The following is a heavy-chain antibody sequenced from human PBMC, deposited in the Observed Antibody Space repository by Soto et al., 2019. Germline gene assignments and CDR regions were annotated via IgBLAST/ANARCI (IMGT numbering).Heavy chain of an antibody. CDR3: AKDGAAAVPV. Sequence: PGGSLRLSCAASGFTFSSYSMHWVRQAPGKGLEWVAVISYDGSNKYYADSVKGRFTISRDNSKNTLYLQMNSLRAEDTAVYYSAKDGAAAVPVGAQGTMVPVSS. CDR2: ISYDGSNK. CDR1: GFTFSSYS. J-gene: IGHJ3*01. V-gene: IGHV3-30-3*01. D-gene: IGHD6-13*01.